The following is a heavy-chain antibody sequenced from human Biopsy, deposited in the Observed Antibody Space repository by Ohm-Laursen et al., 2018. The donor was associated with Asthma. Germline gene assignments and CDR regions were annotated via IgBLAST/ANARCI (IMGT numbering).Heavy chain of an antibody. Sequence: GSSVKVSCKSSGGTLNNYAINWVRQAPGQGLEWMEGISPIFGSIKYAQKFQDRVTISADVFRNTVHLELSSLRSEDTAVLYCAKARCYYFYCDMEVWGQGTTVTVSS. CDR1: GGTLNNYA. D-gene: IGHD3-3*01. CDR2: ISPIFGSI. J-gene: IGHJ6*02. V-gene: IGHV1-69*01. CDR3: AKARCYYFYCDMEV.